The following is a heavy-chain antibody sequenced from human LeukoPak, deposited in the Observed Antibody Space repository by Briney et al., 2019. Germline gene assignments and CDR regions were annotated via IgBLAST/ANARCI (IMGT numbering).Heavy chain of an antibody. CDR2: ISGSGGST. Sequence: GGSLRLSCAASGFTVSSNYMSWVRQAPGKGLEWVSAISGSGGSTYYADSVKGRFTISRDNSKNTLYLQTNSLRAEDTAVYYCAKDGSSSPIDYWGQGTLVTVSS. CDR1: GFTVSSNY. CDR3: AKDGSSSPIDY. D-gene: IGHD6-13*01. V-gene: IGHV3-23*01. J-gene: IGHJ4*02.